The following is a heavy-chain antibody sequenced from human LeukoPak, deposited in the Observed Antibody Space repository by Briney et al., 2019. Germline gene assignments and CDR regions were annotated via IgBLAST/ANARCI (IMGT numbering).Heavy chain of an antibody. CDR2: INPSDSST. J-gene: IGHJ4*02. CDR1: GYTFTSNY. V-gene: IGHV1-46*01. Sequence: ASVKVSCKASGYTFTSNYMHWVRQAPGQGLEWMGIINPSDSSTSYAQKFQGRVTMTRDTSTSTVYMELSSLRSEDTAVYYCARDSRYSSSWYYFDYWGQGTLVTVSS. D-gene: IGHD6-13*01. CDR3: ARDSRYSSSWYYFDY.